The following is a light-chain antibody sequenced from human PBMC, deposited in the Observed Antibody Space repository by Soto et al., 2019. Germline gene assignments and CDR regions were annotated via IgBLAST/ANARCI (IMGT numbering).Light chain of an antibody. Sequence: EIVLTQSPGTLALSPGDRATLSRRHSQRINKAYLVWYQVKPGQAPRRLIYGASSRATGIPDRFSGRGFGTDFTLTISRLEPEDFAVYYCQHSGDFRWTFGQGTKVDIK. CDR1: QRINKAY. J-gene: IGKJ1*01. CDR2: GAS. V-gene: IGKV3-20*01. CDR3: QHSGDFRWT.